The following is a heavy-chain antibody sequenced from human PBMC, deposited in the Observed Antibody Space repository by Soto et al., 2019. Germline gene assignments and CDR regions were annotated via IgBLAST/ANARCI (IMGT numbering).Heavy chain of an antibody. J-gene: IGHJ6*02. V-gene: IGHV1-3*01. D-gene: IGHD1-26*01. CDR1: GYTFTSYA. Sequence: ASVKVSCKASGYTFTSYAMHWVRQAPGQRLEWMGWINAGNGNTKYSQKFQGRVTITRDTSASTAYMELSSLRSEDTAVYYCARKIVGATLGYYGMDVWGQGTTVTVSS. CDR2: INAGNGNT. CDR3: ARKIVGATLGYYGMDV.